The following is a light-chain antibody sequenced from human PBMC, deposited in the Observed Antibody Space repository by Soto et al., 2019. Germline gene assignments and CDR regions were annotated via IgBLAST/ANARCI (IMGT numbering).Light chain of an antibody. J-gene: IGLJ1*01. CDR1: SSDIGGHDD. V-gene: IGLV2-14*03. CDR3: CSYTSDLTPYD. Sequence: QSVLTQPDSVAGSPGQSTTISCTGTSSDIGGHDDVSWYQQHPGKVPKLLIYGVTDRPSGVSNRFSGSKSGNVTSLTISGLQAEDEADYYCCSYTSDLTPYDFGTGTKVTVL. CDR2: GVT.